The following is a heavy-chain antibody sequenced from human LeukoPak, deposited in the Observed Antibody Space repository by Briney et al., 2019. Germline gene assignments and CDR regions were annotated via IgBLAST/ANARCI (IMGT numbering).Heavy chain of an antibody. J-gene: IGHJ1*01. CDR2: ISSSSSYI. D-gene: IGHD3-22*01. CDR3: AKDVLNYYDSSGYGYFQH. V-gene: IGHV3-21*04. CDR1: GFTFSSYS. Sequence: PGGSLRLSCAASGFTFSSYSMNWVRQAPGKGLEWVSSISSSSSYIYYADSVKGRFTISRDNSKNTLYLQMNSLRAEDTAVYYCAKDVLNYYDSSGYGYFQHWGQGTLVTVSS.